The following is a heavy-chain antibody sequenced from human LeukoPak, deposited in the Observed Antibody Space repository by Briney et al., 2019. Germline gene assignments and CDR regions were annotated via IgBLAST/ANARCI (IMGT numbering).Heavy chain of an antibody. D-gene: IGHD3-9*01. CDR2: INPNSGGT. V-gene: IGHV1-2*02. Sequence: ASVKVSCKASGYTFTGYYMHWERQAPGQGLEWMGWINPNSGGTNYAQKFQGRVTMTRDTSISTAYMELSRLRSDDTAVYYCARNSRLRYFDWLSKGPYFDYWGQGTLVTVSS. CDR3: ARNSRLRYFDWLSKGPYFDY. J-gene: IGHJ4*02. CDR1: GYTFTGYY.